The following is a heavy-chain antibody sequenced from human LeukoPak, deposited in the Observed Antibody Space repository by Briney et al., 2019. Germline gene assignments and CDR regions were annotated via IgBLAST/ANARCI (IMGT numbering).Heavy chain of an antibody. CDR2: INPNNGGT. Sequence: RRASVKVSCKASGGTFSSYAISWVQQAPGQGLEWMGRINPNNGGTNYAQKFQGRVAMTRDTSITTAYLELSRLRSDDTAVYFCARVSVDCSGGTCYSDWGQGTLVTVSS. CDR1: GGTFSSYA. J-gene: IGHJ4*02. D-gene: IGHD2-15*01. V-gene: IGHV1-2*06. CDR3: ARVSVDCSGGTCYSD.